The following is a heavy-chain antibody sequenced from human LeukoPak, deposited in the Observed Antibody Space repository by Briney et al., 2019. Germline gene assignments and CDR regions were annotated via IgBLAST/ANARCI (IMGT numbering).Heavy chain of an antibody. D-gene: IGHD3-22*01. CDR1: GGSISSYY. V-gene: IGHV4-4*07. CDR3: ARGHGSGYYSYYYYYYMDV. Sequence: SETLSLTCTVSGGSISSYYWSWIRQPAGKGLEWIGRIYTSGSTNYNPSLKSRVTMSVDTSKNQFSLKLSSVTAADTAVYYCARGHGSGYYSYYYYYYMDVWGKGTTVTISS. CDR2: IYTSGST. J-gene: IGHJ6*03.